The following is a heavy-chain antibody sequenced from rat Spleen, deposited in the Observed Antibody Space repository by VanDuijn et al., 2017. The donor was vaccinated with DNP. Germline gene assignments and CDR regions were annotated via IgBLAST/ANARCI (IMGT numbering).Heavy chain of an antibody. D-gene: IGHD1-2*01. Sequence: QVQLKESGPGLVQPSQTLSLTCTVAGFSLISYNVHWVRQPPGKDLEWMGVIWNTGGTQYNSALKTRLSISKDTSKSQIFLKMNSLQTDDTGTYYCTSDSLNSSSFVYWGQGSLVTVSS. V-gene: IGHV2-41*01. CDR1: GFSLISYN. J-gene: IGHJ3*01. CDR2: IWNTGGT. CDR3: TSDSLNSSSFVY.